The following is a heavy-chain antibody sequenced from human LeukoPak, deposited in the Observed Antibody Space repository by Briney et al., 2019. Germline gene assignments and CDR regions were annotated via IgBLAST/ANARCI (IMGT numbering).Heavy chain of an antibody. J-gene: IGHJ4*02. CDR2: IYYSGST. CDR1: GGSFSGYY. Sequence: SETLSLTCAVYGGSFSGYYWSWIRQPPGKGLEWIGYIYYSGSTNYNPSLKSRVTISVDTSKNQFSLKLSSVTAADTAVYYCASTTSLSFFDYWGQGTLVTVSS. V-gene: IGHV4-59*01. CDR3: ASTTSLSFFDY. D-gene: IGHD1-1*01.